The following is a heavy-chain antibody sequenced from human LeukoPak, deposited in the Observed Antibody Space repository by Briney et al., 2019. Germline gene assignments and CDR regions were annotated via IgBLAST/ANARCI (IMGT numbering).Heavy chain of an antibody. CDR3: AREVGATPNWFDP. Sequence: GASVKVSCKASGYSFNSYYIHWVRQAPGQGLEWMGIINPNGGGTTYAQKFQGRVTMTRDTSASTIYLELSSLRSEDTTMYYCAREVGATPNWFDPWGQGTLVTVSS. CDR1: GYSFNSYY. J-gene: IGHJ5*02. V-gene: IGHV1-46*02. CDR2: INPNGGGT. D-gene: IGHD1-26*01.